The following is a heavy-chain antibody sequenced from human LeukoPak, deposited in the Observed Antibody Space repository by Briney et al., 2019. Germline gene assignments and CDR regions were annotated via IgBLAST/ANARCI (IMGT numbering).Heavy chain of an antibody. D-gene: IGHD3-10*01. CDR3: ARGFTKVLPFDP. V-gene: IGHV3-48*03. CDR2: ISSSGSTI. CDR1: GFTFSSYE. J-gene: IGHJ5*02. Sequence: PGGSLRLSCAASGFTFSSYEMNWVRQAPGKGLEWVSYISSSGSTIYYADSVKGRFTISRDNAKNSLYLQMNSLRAEDTAVYYCARGFTKVLPFDPWGQGTLVTVSS.